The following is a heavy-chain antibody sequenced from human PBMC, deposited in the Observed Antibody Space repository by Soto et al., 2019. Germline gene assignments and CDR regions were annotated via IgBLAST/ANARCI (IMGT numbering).Heavy chain of an antibody. V-gene: IGHV3-9*01. D-gene: IGHD4-17*01. Sequence: EVLLVESGGGLVQPARPLRLSCAACGFNFENYAMHWARQAPGKGMEWVSGISWNSGQLDYAGSVRGRFTISRDNGKNSLYLEINSLRPDATALYFCAKDKSTGEYSYYRYMDVWGRGTTVIVSS. CDR2: ISWNSGQL. J-gene: IGHJ6*03. CDR3: AKDKSTGEYSYYRYMDV. CDR1: GFNFENYA.